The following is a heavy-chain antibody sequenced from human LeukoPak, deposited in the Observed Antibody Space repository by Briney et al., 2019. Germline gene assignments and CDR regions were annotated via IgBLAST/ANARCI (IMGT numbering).Heavy chain of an antibody. Sequence: PGGSLRLSCAASGFTFSSYGMHWVRQAPGKGLEWVAVISYDGSNKYYADSVKGRFTISRDNSKNTLYLQMNSLRAEDTAVYYCARDGDGYNFGALGYWGQGTLVTVSS. V-gene: IGHV3-30*03. CDR2: ISYDGSNK. D-gene: IGHD5-24*01. J-gene: IGHJ4*02. CDR3: ARDGDGYNFGALGY. CDR1: GFTFSSYG.